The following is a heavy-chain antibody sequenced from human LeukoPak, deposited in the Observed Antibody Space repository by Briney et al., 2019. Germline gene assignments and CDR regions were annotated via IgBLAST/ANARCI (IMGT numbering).Heavy chain of an antibody. D-gene: IGHD2-15*01. CDR2: ISSSGRTM. CDR3: AKGVGYCNGGSCQQFDY. Sequence: PGGSLRLSCAASGFTFSDYYMSWIRQAPGKGLEWVSYISSSGRTMYYADSVKGRFTVSRDNSKNTLYLQMNSLRAEDTAVYYCAKGVGYCNGGSCQQFDYWGQGTLVTVSS. J-gene: IGHJ4*02. V-gene: IGHV3-11*01. CDR1: GFTFSDYY.